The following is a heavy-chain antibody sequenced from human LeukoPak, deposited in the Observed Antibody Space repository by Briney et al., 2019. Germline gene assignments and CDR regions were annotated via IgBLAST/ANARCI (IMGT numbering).Heavy chain of an antibody. CDR1: GYTFTSYD. D-gene: IGHD5-24*01. V-gene: IGHV1-8*01. J-gene: IGHJ6*03. CDR3: ARSQRWIQPLYYYYYMDV. Sequence: ASVKVSCKASGYTFTSYDINGVRQATGQGLEWMGWMNPNSGNTGYAQKFQGRVTMTRNTSISTAYMELSSLRSEDTAVYYCARSQRWIQPLYYYYYMDVWGKGTTVTVSS. CDR2: MNPNSGNT.